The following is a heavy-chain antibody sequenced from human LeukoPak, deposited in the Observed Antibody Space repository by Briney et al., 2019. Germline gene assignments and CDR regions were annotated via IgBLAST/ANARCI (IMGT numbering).Heavy chain of an antibody. CDR1: GFPFSSYS. V-gene: IGHV3-48*04. Sequence: GGSLRLSCAASGFPFSSYSMNWVRQAPGKGLEWISYISSSSDTINYADSVKGRFTISRDNAKNSLYLEMNSLRAEDTAVYYCARASVYGFYYFDYWGQGTLVTVSS. J-gene: IGHJ4*02. D-gene: IGHD3-16*01. CDR3: ARASVYGFYYFDY. CDR2: ISSSSDTI.